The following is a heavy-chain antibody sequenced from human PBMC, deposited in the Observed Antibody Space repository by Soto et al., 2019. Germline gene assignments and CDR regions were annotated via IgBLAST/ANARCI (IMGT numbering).Heavy chain of an antibody. Sequence: SETLSLTCSVSGAYVSSAGYSWSWIRQPPGKGLEWIGYVYQSGRTYGSVTTSYNPSLKSRVTISVDRSTNQFSLKLISVTAADTAVYFCARGQSIVAAIDYFDYWGQGSLVTVSS. CDR3: ARGQSIVAAIDYFDY. D-gene: IGHD5-12*01. V-gene: IGHV4-30-4*07. CDR1: GAYVSSAGYS. J-gene: IGHJ4*02. CDR2: VYQSGRT.